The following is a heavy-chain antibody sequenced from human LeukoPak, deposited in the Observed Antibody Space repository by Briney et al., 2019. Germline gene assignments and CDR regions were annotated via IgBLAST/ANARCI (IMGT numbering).Heavy chain of an antibody. CDR3: ARVDCSGGSCYSGY. CDR2: INTNTGSP. D-gene: IGHD2-15*01. V-gene: IGHV7-4-1*02. Sequence: ASVKVSCKASGYTFTSYAMNWVRQAPGQGLEWVGWINTNTGSPTYAQGFTGRFVFSLDTSVSTAYLQISSLKAEDTAVYYCARVDCSGGSCYSGYWGQGTLVTVSS. J-gene: IGHJ4*02. CDR1: GYTFTSYA.